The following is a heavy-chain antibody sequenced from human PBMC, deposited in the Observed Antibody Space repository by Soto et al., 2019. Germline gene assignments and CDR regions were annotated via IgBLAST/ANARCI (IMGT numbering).Heavy chain of an antibody. V-gene: IGHV1-3*01. CDR2: INAGNGNT. Sequence: ASVKVSCKASGYTFTSYAMHWVRQAPGQRLEWMGWINAGNGNTKYSQKFQGRVTITRDTSASTAYMELSSLRSEDTAVYYCARVCRYGDAGYYYYYYGMDVCGQGTTVTVSS. J-gene: IGHJ6*02. CDR3: ARVCRYGDAGYYYYYYGMDV. CDR1: GYTFTSYA. D-gene: IGHD4-17*01.